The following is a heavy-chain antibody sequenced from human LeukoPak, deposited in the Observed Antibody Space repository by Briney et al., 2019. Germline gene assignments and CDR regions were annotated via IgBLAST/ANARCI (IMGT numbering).Heavy chain of an antibody. CDR1: GFTFNIYA. CDR3: ARWGGYDSVAFDI. CDR2: IKQDGSEK. J-gene: IGHJ4*02. D-gene: IGHD5-12*01. Sequence: GGSLRLSCAASGFTFNIYAINWVRQAPGKGLEWVANIKQDGSEKYYVDSVKGRFTISRDNAKNSLYLQMSSLRAEDTAVYYCARWGGYDSVAFDIWGQGTLVTVSS. V-gene: IGHV3-7*01.